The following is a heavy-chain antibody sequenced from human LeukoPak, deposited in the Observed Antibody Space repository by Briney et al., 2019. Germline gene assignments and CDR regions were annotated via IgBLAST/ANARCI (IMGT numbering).Heavy chain of an antibody. CDR3: ARDGGRIAMYYFDS. CDR1: GFTFSSYT. D-gene: IGHD3-16*01. CDR2: ISSRSSYI. Sequence: AESLTPSCAASGFTFSSYTMNWVRQAPGKGLEWVSSISSRSSYIYYADSVKGRFTISRDNAKNSLHLQMNSLRAEDTAVYYCARDGGRIAMYYFDSWGQGTLVTVSS. V-gene: IGHV3-21*01. J-gene: IGHJ4*02.